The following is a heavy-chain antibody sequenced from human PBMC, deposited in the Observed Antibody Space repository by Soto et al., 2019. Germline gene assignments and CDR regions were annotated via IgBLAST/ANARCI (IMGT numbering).Heavy chain of an antibody. Sequence: GGSLRLSCAASGFTFSSYAMHWVRQAPGKGLEWVAVISYDGSNKYYADSVKGRFTISRDNSKNTLSLHLNTLKPEDTAVYHCARDRMYYYGSGSYYNYYYYGMDVWGQGTTVTVSS. CDR3: ARDRMYYYGSGSYYNYYYYGMDV. CDR2: ISYDGSNK. CDR1: GFTFSSYA. D-gene: IGHD3-10*01. J-gene: IGHJ6*02. V-gene: IGHV3-30-3*01.